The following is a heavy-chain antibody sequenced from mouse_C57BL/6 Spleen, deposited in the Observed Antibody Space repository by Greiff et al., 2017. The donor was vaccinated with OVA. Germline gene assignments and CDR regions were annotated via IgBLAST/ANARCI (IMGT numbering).Heavy chain of an antibody. D-gene: IGHD1-1*01. J-gene: IGHJ1*03. Sequence: VKLQQPGAELVKPGASVKMSCKASGYTFTSYWITWVKQRPGQGLEWIGDIYPGSGSTNYNEKFKSKATLTVDTSSSTAYMQLSSLTSEDSAVYYCARRDYGSSLYWYFDVWGTGTTVTVSS. CDR3: ARRDYGSSLYWYFDV. CDR1: GYTFTSYW. V-gene: IGHV1-55*01. CDR2: IYPGSGST.